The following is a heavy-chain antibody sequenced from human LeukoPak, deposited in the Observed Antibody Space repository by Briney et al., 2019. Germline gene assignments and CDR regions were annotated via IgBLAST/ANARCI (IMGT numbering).Heavy chain of an antibody. CDR3: ARDRCSSISCFALDY. V-gene: IGHV3-7*01. J-gene: IGHJ4*02. Sequence: GGSLRLSCAASGFTFSSSWMTWVRQAPGKGLEWVASIREDGSEKTSVDSVKGRFTISRDNAKNSLYLQMDSLRAEDTAVYYCARDRCSSISCFALDYWGQGTLVTVSS. CDR1: GFTFSSSW. D-gene: IGHD2-2*01. CDR2: IREDGSEK.